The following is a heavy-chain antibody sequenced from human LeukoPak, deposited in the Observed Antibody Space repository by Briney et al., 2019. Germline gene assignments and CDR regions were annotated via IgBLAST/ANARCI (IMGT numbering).Heavy chain of an antibody. CDR2: IYYSGST. CDR1: GGSISSSSYY. J-gene: IGHJ4*02. V-gene: IGHV4-39*07. D-gene: IGHD3-22*01. CDR3: ARGYDSSGYEYYFDY. Sequence: SETLSLTCTVSGGSISSSSYYWGWIRQPPGKGLEWIGSIYYSGSTYYNPSLKSRVTISVDTSKNQFSLKLSSVTAADTAVYYCARGYDSSGYEYYFDYWGQGTLVTVSS.